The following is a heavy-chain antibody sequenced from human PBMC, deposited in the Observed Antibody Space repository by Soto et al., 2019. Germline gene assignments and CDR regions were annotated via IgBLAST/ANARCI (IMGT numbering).Heavy chain of an antibody. Sequence: SETLSLTCTVSGGSISSYYWSWIRQPPGKGLECIGYIYYSGSTNYNPSLKSRVTISVDTSKNQFSLKLSSVTAADTAVYYCARLTDFWSGEFDYWGQGTLVTVSS. CDR2: IYYSGST. D-gene: IGHD3-3*01. J-gene: IGHJ4*02. V-gene: IGHV4-59*01. CDR1: GGSISSYY. CDR3: ARLTDFWSGEFDY.